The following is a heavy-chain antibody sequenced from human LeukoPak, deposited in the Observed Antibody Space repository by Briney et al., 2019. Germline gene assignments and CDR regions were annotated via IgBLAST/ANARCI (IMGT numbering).Heavy chain of an antibody. CDR3: AKVDYYDSSGNYPNWFDP. CDR1: GFTFSDYA. CDR2: ISASGASP. J-gene: IGHJ5*02. Sequence: GGSLRLSCAASGFTFSDYAMIWVRQAPGKGLEWVAGISASGASPYYADSVKGRFTISRDNSMNTLYVQMNSLRAEDTAVYYCAKVDYYDSSGNYPNWFDPWGQGTLVTVSS. V-gene: IGHV3-23*01. D-gene: IGHD3-22*01.